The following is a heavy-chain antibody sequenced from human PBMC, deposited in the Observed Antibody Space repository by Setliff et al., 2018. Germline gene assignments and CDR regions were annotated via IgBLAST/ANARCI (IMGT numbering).Heavy chain of an antibody. V-gene: IGHV4-59*01. D-gene: IGHD2-8*01. CDR1: GGSMSNYF. CDR2: IYYSGST. CDR3: ARGVDAFDI. J-gene: IGHJ3*02. Sequence: SETLSLTCSVAGGSMSNYFWSWIRQPPGKGLEWIGYIYYSGSTNYNPSLKSRVTISVDTSKNQFSLKLSSVTAADTAVYYCARGVDAFDIWGQGTMVTVSS.